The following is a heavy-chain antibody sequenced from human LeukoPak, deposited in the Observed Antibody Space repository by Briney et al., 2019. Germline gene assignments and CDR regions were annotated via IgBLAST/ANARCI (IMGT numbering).Heavy chain of an antibody. V-gene: IGHV3-21*01. Sequence: GGSLRLSCAASGFTFSSYAMSWVRQAPGKGLEWVSSISSSSSYIYYADSVKGRFTISRDNAKNSLYLQMNSLRAEDTAVYYCARDEGDYGDYVFDYWGQGTLVTVSS. D-gene: IGHD4-17*01. CDR2: ISSSSSYI. CDR1: GFTFSSYA. CDR3: ARDEGDYGDYVFDY. J-gene: IGHJ4*02.